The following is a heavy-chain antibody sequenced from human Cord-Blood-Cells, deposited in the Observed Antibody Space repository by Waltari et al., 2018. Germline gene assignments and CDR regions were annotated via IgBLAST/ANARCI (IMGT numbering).Heavy chain of an antibody. CDR1: GFTFSSYE. J-gene: IGHJ4*02. CDR3: ARGDYDYGDYCDY. CDR2: ISSSGSTI. D-gene: IGHD4-17*01. V-gene: IGHV3-48*03. Sequence: EVQLVESGGGLVQPGGSLRLSCAASGFTFSSYELNLVRQAPGKGLEWVSYISSSGSTIYYADSVKGRFTISRDNAKNSLYLQMNSLRAEDTAVYYCARGDYDYGDYCDYWGQGTLVTVSS.